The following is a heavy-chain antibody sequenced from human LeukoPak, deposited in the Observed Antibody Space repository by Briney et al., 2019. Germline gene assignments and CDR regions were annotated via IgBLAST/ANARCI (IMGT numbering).Heavy chain of an antibody. Sequence: PSETLSLTCAVYGGSFSGYYWSWIREPPGKGLGWIGEINHSGSTNYNPSLKSRVTISVDTSKNQFSLKLRPVTAADTAVYYCARGPAAIPWFDPWGQGTLVTVSS. D-gene: IGHD2-2*02. V-gene: IGHV4-34*01. CDR3: ARGPAAIPWFDP. CDR1: GGSFSGYY. J-gene: IGHJ5*02. CDR2: INHSGST.